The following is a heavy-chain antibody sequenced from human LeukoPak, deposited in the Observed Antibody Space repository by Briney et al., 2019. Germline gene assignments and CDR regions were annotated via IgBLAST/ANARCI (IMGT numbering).Heavy chain of an antibody. CDR1: GFTFSSYS. V-gene: IGHV3-21*01. Sequence: GGSLRLSCAASGFTFSSYSMNWVRQAPGKGLEWVSSISSSSSYIYYADSVKGRFTISRDNAKNSLYLQMNSLRAEDTAVYYCARALEWELPGFDYWGQGTLVTVSS. CDR2: ISSSSSYI. D-gene: IGHD1-26*01. J-gene: IGHJ4*02. CDR3: ARALEWELPGFDY.